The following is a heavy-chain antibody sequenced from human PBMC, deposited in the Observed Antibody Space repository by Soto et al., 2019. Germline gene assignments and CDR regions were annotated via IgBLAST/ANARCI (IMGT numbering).Heavy chain of an antibody. Sequence: PVESLKISCKGSGYSFTSYWISWVRQMPGKGLEWMGRIDPSDSYTNYSPSFQGHVTISADKSIGTAYLQWSSLKASDTAMYYCARHEYPNYYGMDVWGQGTTVTVSS. CDR2: IDPSDSYT. CDR1: GYSFTSYW. D-gene: IGHD6-6*01. J-gene: IGHJ6*02. CDR3: ARHEYPNYYGMDV. V-gene: IGHV5-10-1*01.